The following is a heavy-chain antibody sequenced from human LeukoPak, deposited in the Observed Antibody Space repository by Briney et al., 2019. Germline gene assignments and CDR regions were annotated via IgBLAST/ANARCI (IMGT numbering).Heavy chain of an antibody. Sequence: PSETLSLTCAVYGGSFSGYYWSWIRQPPGKGLEWIGEINHSGSTNYNPSLKSRVTISVDTSKNQFSLKLGSVTAADTAVYYCAREVVTMVRGVRRFDYWGQGTLVTVSS. CDR3: AREVVTMVRGVRRFDY. J-gene: IGHJ4*02. CDR1: GGSFSGYY. V-gene: IGHV4-34*01. CDR2: INHSGST. D-gene: IGHD3-10*01.